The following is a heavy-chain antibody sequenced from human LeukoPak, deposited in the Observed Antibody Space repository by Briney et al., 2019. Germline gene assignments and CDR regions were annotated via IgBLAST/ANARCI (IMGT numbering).Heavy chain of an antibody. V-gene: IGHV1-2*02. CDR1: GYTFTGYY. Sequence: ASVKVSCKASGYTFTGYYMHWVRQAPGQGLEWMGWINPISGGTNYAQKFQGRVTMTSDTSISTAYMELSRLRSDDTALYYCTRGSYYDSSGYSGVRLFDYWGQGTPVTVPS. D-gene: IGHD3-22*01. J-gene: IGHJ4*02. CDR3: TRGSYYDSSGYSGVRLFDY. CDR2: INPISGGT.